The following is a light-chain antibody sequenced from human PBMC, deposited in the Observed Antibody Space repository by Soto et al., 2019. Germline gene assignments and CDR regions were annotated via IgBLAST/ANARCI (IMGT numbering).Light chain of an antibody. CDR1: QEISNR. V-gene: IGKV1-17*03. CDR3: QQHAAYPRD. CDR2: SAS. Sequence: DIQVTQSPSAMSAAVGDRVTITCRTSQEISNRLGSFQERPGKAPKRLISSASTLETGVPSRFSGTGSGTEFTLTISSLQPEDFATYYCQQHAAYPRDFGQGTKVDIK. J-gene: IGKJ1*01.